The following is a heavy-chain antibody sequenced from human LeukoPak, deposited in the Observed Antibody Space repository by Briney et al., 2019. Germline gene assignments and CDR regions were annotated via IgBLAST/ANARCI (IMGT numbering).Heavy chain of an antibody. Sequence: GGSLRLSCAASGFTVSSNYMSWVRQAPGKGLEWVSVIYSGGSTYYADSVKGRFTISRDNSKNTLYLQMNSLRAEDTAVYYCARTRSAWYSSGWYYFDYWGQGTLVTVSS. D-gene: IGHD6-19*01. CDR2: IYSGGST. CDR3: ARTRSAWYSSGWYYFDY. V-gene: IGHV3-66*01. CDR1: GFTVSSNY. J-gene: IGHJ4*02.